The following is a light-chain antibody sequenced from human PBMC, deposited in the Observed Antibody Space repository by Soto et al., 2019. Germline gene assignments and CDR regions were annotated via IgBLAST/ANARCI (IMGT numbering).Light chain of an antibody. CDR2: GAS. Sequence: EIVMTQSPATLSLSPGERATLSCRASQSVSSNVAWYQQIPGQTPRLLIYGASTRATGIPVRFSGSGSGTEFTLTISSLQSEDFAVYYCQQYNNWPPLTFGGGTKVEIK. J-gene: IGKJ4*01. V-gene: IGKV3-15*01. CDR3: QQYNNWPPLT. CDR1: QSVSSN.